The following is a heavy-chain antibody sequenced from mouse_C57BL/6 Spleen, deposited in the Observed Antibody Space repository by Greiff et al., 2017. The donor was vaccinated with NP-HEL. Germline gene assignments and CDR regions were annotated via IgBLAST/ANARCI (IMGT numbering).Heavy chain of an antibody. CDR2: IDPETGGT. J-gene: IGHJ4*01. D-gene: IGHD1-1*01. CDR3: TSPLDYGSSYDAMDY. Sequence: VQLKESGAELVRPGASVTLSCKASGYTFTDYEMHWVKQTPVHGLEWIGAIDPETGGTAYNQKFKGKAILTADKSSSTAYMELRSLTSEDSAVYYCTSPLDYGSSYDAMDYWGQGTSVTVSS. CDR1: GYTFTDYE. V-gene: IGHV1-15*01.